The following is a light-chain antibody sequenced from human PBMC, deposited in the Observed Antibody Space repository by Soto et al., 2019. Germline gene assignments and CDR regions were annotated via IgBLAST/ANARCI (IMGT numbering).Light chain of an antibody. J-gene: IGLJ3*02. Sequence: QSVLTQPPSASGTPGQRVTISCSGSSSNIRINYVYWYQHLPGTAPKLLIYRNNQRPSGVPDRFSGSKSGTSASLAISGLRSEDEADYYCAAWDYGLSGWVFGGGTKLTV. CDR3: AAWDYGLSGWV. CDR2: RNN. V-gene: IGLV1-47*01. CDR1: SSNIRINY.